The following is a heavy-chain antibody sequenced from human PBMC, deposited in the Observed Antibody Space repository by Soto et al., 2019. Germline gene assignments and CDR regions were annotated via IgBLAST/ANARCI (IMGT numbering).Heavy chain of an antibody. V-gene: IGHV4-4*07. J-gene: IGHJ6*02. D-gene: IGHD5-18*01. CDR1: GGSISRYY. CDR3: ARDMEGDTATTDYYYGMDV. Sequence: SETLSLTCTVSGGSISRYYWGWIRQPAGKGLEWIGRIYTSGSTNYNPSLKSRVTMSVDTSKNQFSLQLNSVTPEDTAVYYCARDMEGDTATTDYYYGMDVWGQGTTVTVSS. CDR2: IYTSGST.